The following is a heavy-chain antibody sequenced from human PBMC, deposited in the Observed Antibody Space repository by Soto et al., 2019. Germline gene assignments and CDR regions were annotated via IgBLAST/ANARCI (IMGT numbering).Heavy chain of an antibody. V-gene: IGHV4-31*03. CDR3: ARVGGINWFDP. D-gene: IGHD3-16*01. Sequence: QVQLQESGPGLVKPSQTLSLTCTVSGGSISSGGYYWSWIRQHPGKGLEWIGYIYYSGSTYYNPSLTSRFTIPVDTSKNQFSLKLSSVTAADTAVYYCARVGGINWFDPWGQGTLVTVSS. CDR1: GGSISSGGYY. CDR2: IYYSGST. J-gene: IGHJ5*02.